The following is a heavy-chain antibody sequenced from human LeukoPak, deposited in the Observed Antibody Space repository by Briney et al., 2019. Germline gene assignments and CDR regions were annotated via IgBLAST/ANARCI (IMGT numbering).Heavy chain of an antibody. CDR1: GGSISSSSYY. V-gene: IGHV4-61*05. CDR3: ARGQRGNWGFWVDDYYYYMDV. J-gene: IGHJ6*03. CDR2: IYTSGST. D-gene: IGHD7-27*01. Sequence: SETLSLTCTVSGGSISSSSYYWSWIRQPPGKGLEWIGYIYTSGSTNYNPSLKSRVTISVDTSKNQFSLRLSSVTAADTAVYYCARGQRGNWGFWVDDYYYYMDVWGKGTTVTVSS.